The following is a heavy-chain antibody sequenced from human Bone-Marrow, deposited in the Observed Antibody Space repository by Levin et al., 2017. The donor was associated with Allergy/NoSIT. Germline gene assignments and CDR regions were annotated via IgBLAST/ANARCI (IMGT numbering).Heavy chain of an antibody. CDR3: ARKAAPDAFDI. Sequence: SLKISCAASGFTFDDYAMHWVRQAPGKGLEWVSVITRSGGSVGYGDSVKGRFTISRDNAKNSLYLQMNSLRPDDTALYYCARKAAPDAFDIWGQGTMVTVSS. J-gene: IGHJ3*02. CDR1: GFTFDDYA. V-gene: IGHV3-9*01. CDR2: ITRSGGSV.